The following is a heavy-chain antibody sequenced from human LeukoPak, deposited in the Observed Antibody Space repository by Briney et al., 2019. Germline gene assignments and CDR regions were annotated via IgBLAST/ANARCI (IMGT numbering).Heavy chain of an antibody. CDR3: AKAFKTGYNVDTLDY. CDR2: ISGSGDIT. CDR1: GFTFSSYA. V-gene: IGHV3-23*01. Sequence: PGGSLRLSCAASGFTFSSYAMSWVRQAQGKGLEWVSGISGSGDITDSADSVKGRLTISRDNSKNTLYLQMNSLRAEDTAVYYCAKAFKTGYNVDTLDYWGQGTLVTVSS. J-gene: IGHJ4*02. D-gene: IGHD5-24*01.